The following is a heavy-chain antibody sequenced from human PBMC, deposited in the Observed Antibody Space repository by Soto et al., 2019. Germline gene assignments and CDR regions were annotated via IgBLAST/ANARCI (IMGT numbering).Heavy chain of an antibody. J-gene: IGHJ4*02. CDR3: ARDEIDSDLRFDY. V-gene: IGHV1-18*04. CDR1: GYSFTTYG. Sequence: ASVKVSCKSSGYSFTTYGFCWVRQVPGQGLEWMGYISPNSDGTTYAQNLQGRVTMTTDTSTSTVYMELRSLRSDDTAVYYCARDEIDSDLRFDYWGQGTLVTVSS. CDR2: ISPNSDGT. D-gene: IGHD2-21*02.